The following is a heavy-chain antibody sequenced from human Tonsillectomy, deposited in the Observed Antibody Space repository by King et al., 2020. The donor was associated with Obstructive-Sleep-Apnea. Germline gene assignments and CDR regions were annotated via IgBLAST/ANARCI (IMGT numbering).Heavy chain of an antibody. D-gene: IGHD3-22*01. CDR1: GGSISSYY. J-gene: IGHJ5*02. CDR3: ARAPSGFIYYDSSGYYYLVPAWFDL. Sequence: QLQESGPGLVKPSETLSLTCTVSGGSISSYYCGWIRQPPGKGLEWIGYIYYSGSTNYKPSLKSRVTISVDTSKNQFSLKLSSVTAADTAVYYCARAPSGFIYYDSSGYYYLVPAWFDLWGQGTLVTVSS. CDR2: IYYSGST. V-gene: IGHV4-59*01.